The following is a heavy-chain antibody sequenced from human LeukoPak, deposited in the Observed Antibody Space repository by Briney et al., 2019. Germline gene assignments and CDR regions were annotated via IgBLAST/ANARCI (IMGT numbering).Heavy chain of an antibody. CDR1: GFTFSSYG. V-gene: IGHV3-30*02. D-gene: IGHD2-15*01. CDR3: AKVYGIAGIDY. Sequence: GGSLRLSCATSGFTFSSYGMYWVRQAPGKGLGWVAFIRYEGNNEYYADSVKGRFTISRDNSKNTVFLQMNSLRGEDTAVYYCAKVYGIAGIDYWGQGTLVTVSS. CDR2: IRYEGNNE. J-gene: IGHJ4*02.